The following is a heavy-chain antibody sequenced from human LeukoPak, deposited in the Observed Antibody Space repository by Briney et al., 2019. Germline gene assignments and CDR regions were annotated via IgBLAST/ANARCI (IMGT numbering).Heavy chain of an antibody. CDR3: AKSAVGATSSSFDY. D-gene: IGHD1-26*01. CDR2: IRYDGSDK. V-gene: IGHV3-30*02. CDR1: GFTFSSYG. J-gene: IGHJ4*02. Sequence: GGSLRLSCAASGFTFSSYGMHWVRQAPGKGLEWVAFIRYDGSDKYYADSVKGRFTISRDNSKNTLYLQMNSLRAEDTAVYYCAKSAVGATSSSFDYWGQGTLVTVSS.